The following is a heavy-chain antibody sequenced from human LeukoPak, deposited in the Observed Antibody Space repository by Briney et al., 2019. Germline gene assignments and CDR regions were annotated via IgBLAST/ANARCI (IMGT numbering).Heavy chain of an antibody. CDR2: INWNGGST. J-gene: IGHJ3*02. Sequence: PGGSLRLSCAASGFTFDDYGMSWVRQAPGKGLEWVSGINWNGGSTGYADSVKGRFTISRDNAKNSLYLQMNSLRAEDTALYHCTRDQRDSSDWYGGSGTFDIWGQGTMVTVSS. V-gene: IGHV3-20*01. CDR3: TRDQRDSSDWYGGSGTFDI. CDR1: GFTFDDYG. D-gene: IGHD6-19*01.